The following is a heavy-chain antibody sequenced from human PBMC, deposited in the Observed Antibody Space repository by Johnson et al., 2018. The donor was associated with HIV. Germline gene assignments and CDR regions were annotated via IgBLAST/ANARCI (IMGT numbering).Heavy chain of an antibody. V-gene: IGHV3-30*04. D-gene: IGHD3-16*01. CDR1: GFTFRSYG. CDR3: AKEAYYVEAFDI. Sequence: QVQLVESGGGVVQSGRSLRLSCAASGFTFRSYGMHWVRQAPAKGLEWVAVISYDGSDKDYADSVKGRFTISRDSSKNTLYLQMNSLRIEDTAVYFCAKEAYYVEAFDIWGQGTMVTVSS. J-gene: IGHJ3*02. CDR2: ISYDGSDK.